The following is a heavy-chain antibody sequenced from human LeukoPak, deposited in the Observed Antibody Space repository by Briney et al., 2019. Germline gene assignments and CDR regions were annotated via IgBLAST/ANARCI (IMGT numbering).Heavy chain of an antibody. Sequence: GGSLRLSCAASGFTFSSYWMHWVRQAPGKGLVWVSRINSDGSITSYADSVKGRFTISRDNAKNTLYLQMNSLRAEDTAVYYCARVSDSGSWHAAFDIWGQGTMVTVSS. CDR3: ARVSDSGSWHAAFDI. V-gene: IGHV3-74*01. D-gene: IGHD1-26*01. CDR1: GFTFSSYW. J-gene: IGHJ3*02. CDR2: INSDGSIT.